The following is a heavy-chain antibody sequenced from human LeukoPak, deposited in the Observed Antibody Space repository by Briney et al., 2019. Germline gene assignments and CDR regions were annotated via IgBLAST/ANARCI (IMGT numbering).Heavy chain of an antibody. D-gene: IGHD6-19*01. V-gene: IGHV3-11*01. CDR2: ISSSGSTI. J-gene: IGHJ6*02. CDR1: GFTFSDYY. CDR3: AREVAGDGYGMDV. Sequence: PGGSLRLSCVVSGFTFSDYYMSWIRQAPGKGLEWVSYISSSGSTIYYADSVKGRFTISRDNAKNSLYLQMSSLRAEDTAVYYCAREVAGDGYGMDVWGQGTTVTVSS.